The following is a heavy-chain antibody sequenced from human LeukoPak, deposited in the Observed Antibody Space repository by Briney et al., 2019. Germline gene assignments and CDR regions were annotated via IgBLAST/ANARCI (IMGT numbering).Heavy chain of an antibody. V-gene: IGHV3-74*01. CDR2: INSDGSST. CDR1: GFTFSSYW. CDR3: ARVDYDFWSGFLDNYYYYYMDV. D-gene: IGHD3-3*01. Sequence: GGSLRLSCAASGFTFSSYWMHWVRQAPGKGLVWVSRINSDGSSTSYADSVKGRFTISRDNAKNTLYLQMNSLRAEDTAVYYCARVDYDFWSGFLDNYYYYYMDVWGKGTTVTVSS. J-gene: IGHJ6*03.